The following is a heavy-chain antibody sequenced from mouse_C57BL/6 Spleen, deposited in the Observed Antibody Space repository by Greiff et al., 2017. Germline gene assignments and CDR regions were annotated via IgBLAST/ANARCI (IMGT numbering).Heavy chain of an antibody. CDR3: AREGKSYYYGSSYSAWFAY. Sequence: QVQLQQPGAELVKPGASVKLSCKASGYTFTSYWMHWVKQRPGRGLEWIGRIDPNSGGTKYNEKFKSKATLTVDKPSSTAYMQRSSRTSEDSAVNYCAREGKSYYYGSSYSAWFAYWGQGTLVTVSA. V-gene: IGHV1-72*01. CDR1: GYTFTSYW. CDR2: IDPNSGGT. J-gene: IGHJ3*01. D-gene: IGHD1-1*01.